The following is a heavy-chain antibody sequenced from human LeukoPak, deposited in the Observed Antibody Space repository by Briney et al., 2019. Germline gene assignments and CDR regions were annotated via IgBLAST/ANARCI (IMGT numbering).Heavy chain of an antibody. Sequence: PSETLSLTCAVSGGSISSGGYSWSWIRQPPGKGLEWIGYIYHSGSTYYNPSLKSRVTISVDRSKNQFSLKLSSVTAADTAVYYCARGALSPRRYCSGGSCYPHFDYWGQGTLVTVSS. CDR2: IYHSGST. CDR3: ARGALSPRRYCSGGSCYPHFDY. V-gene: IGHV4-30-2*01. D-gene: IGHD2-15*01. J-gene: IGHJ4*02. CDR1: GGSISSGGYS.